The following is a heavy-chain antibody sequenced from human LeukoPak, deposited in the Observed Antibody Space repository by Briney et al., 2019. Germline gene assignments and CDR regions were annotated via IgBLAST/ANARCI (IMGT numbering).Heavy chain of an antibody. J-gene: IGHJ6*03. D-gene: IGHD3-10*01. CDR1: GFTFSSHG. CDR2: ISPSGGIT. Sequence: GGSLRLSCAASGFTFSSHGMNWVRQAPGKGLEWVSGISPSGGITYYTDSVKGRFTISRDNAKNSLYLQMNSLRAEDAAVYYCARVEWFGEFYMDVWGKGTTVTVS. CDR3: ARVEWFGEFYMDV. V-gene: IGHV3-48*04.